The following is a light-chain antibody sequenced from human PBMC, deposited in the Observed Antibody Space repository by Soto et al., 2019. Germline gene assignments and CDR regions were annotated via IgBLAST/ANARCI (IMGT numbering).Light chain of an antibody. CDR1: SSDVGGYNY. CDR3: SSYAGSNNFV. Sequence: QSVLTQPPSASGSPGQSVTISCTGTSSDVGGYNYVSWYQQHPGKAPKLIIYAVSKRPSGVPDRFSASKSGNTASLTVSGLQAEDEADYYCSSYAGSNNFVFGTGTKVTVL. J-gene: IGLJ1*01. CDR2: AVS. V-gene: IGLV2-8*01.